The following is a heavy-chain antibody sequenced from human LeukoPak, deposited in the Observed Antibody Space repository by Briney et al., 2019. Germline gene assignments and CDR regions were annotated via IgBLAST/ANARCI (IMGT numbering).Heavy chain of an antibody. V-gene: IGHV3-23*01. CDR3: AKGGKWDVTPFDY. J-gene: IGHJ4*02. D-gene: IGHD1-26*01. CDR2: ISGGGGST. CDR1: GFTFTTYW. Sequence: PGGSLRLSCAASGFTFTTYWMHWVRQAPGKGLEWVSTISGGGGSTYYADSVKGRFTISRDNSKNTLYLQVSSLRAEDTAVYYCAKGGKWDVTPFDYWGQGTLVTVSS.